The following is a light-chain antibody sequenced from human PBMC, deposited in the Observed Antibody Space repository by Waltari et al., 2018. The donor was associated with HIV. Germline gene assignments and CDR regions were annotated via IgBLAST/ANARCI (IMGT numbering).Light chain of an antibody. CDR2: DVS. Sequence: QSALTQPASVSGSPGQSITISCTGSSSAVGGYNYVSWYQQHPGKAPRLMIYDVSTRPSWVSDRFSGSKSGDTASLTISGLQAEDEADYYCESYTSTSVWVFGGGTRLTVL. V-gene: IGLV2-14*03. CDR1: SSAVGGYNY. CDR3: ESYTSTSVWV. J-gene: IGLJ3*02.